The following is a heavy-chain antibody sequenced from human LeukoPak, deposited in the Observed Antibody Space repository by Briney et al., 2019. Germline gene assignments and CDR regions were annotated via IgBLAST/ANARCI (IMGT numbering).Heavy chain of an antibody. CDR2: ISDSGVGT. Sequence: PGGSLRLSCVASGFTFSNYGMSWVRQAPGKGLEWVSVISDSGVGTYYADSVKGRFTISRDNSKNTLSLQLNSLRAEDTAVYYCATTLANLLTRMYFTYWGQGTLVTVSS. J-gene: IGHJ4*02. D-gene: IGHD2-2*01. V-gene: IGHV3-23*01. CDR3: ATTLANLLTRMYFTY. CDR1: GFTFSNYG.